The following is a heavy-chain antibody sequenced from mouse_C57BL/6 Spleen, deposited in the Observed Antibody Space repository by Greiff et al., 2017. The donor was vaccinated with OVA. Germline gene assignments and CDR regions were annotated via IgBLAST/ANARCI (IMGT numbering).Heavy chain of an antibody. J-gene: IGHJ2*01. V-gene: IGHV5-17*01. CDR2: ISSGSSTI. CDR3: AGRLAPYFDC. Sequence: EVQLVESGGGLVKPGGSLKLSCAASGFTFSDYGMHWVRQAPEQGLEWVAYISSGSSTIYYADTVKGRFTLSRDNDKNTLCLHMTSLRSDDTAMYYCAGRLAPYFDCWGEGTTLTVSS. D-gene: IGHD1-2*01. CDR1: GFTFSDYG.